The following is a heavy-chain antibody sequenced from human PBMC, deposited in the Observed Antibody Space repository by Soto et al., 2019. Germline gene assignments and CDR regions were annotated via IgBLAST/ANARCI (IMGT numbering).Heavy chain of an antibody. CDR1: GFTFSSYG. J-gene: IGHJ4*02. D-gene: IGHD2-21*02. CDR2: IWYDGSNK. Sequence: QVQLVESGGGVVQPGRSLRLSCAASGFTFSSYGMHWVRQAPGKGLEWVAVIWYDGSNKYYADSVKGRFTISRDNSKNTLYLQMNSLRAEDTAVYYCARDLLAYCGGDCYSAPGYWGQGPLVTVSS. CDR3: ARDLLAYCGGDCYSAPGY. V-gene: IGHV3-33*01.